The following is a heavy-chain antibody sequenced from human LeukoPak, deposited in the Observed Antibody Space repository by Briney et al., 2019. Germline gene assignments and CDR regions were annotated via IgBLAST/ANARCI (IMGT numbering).Heavy chain of an antibody. D-gene: IGHD2-15*01. CDR2: INTNTGSP. Sequence: ASVKVSCKASGYTFTSYAMNWVRQAPGQGLEWLGWINTNTGSPTLAQGFTGRFVLSLDTSVSTAYLQVYSLKAEDTAVYYCARAVGVVVPAPYYYYMDVWGKGTTVTVSS. J-gene: IGHJ6*03. V-gene: IGHV7-4-1*01. CDR1: GYTFTSYA. CDR3: ARAVGVVVPAPYYYYMDV.